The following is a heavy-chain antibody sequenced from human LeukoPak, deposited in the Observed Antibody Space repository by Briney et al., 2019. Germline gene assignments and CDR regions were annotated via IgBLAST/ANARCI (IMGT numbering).Heavy chain of an antibody. Sequence: GGSLRLSCTASGFTFGDSAMSWFRQAPGKGLEWVGFIRIKAYGGTTEYAASVKGRFTISRDDSKSIAYLQMNSLRAEDTAVYYCAELGITMIGGVWGKGTTVTISS. CDR3: AELGITMIGGV. CDR1: GFTFGDSA. D-gene: IGHD3-10*02. V-gene: IGHV3-49*03. J-gene: IGHJ6*04. CDR2: IRIKAYGGTT.